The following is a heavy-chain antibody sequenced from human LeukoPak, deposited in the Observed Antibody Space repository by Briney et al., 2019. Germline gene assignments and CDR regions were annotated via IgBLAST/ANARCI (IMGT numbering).Heavy chain of an antibody. D-gene: IGHD2-21*02. CDR3: AGEGGGDPNRQYYFDY. V-gene: IGHV3-33*07. Sequence: GGSLRLSCAASAFTFSSYGMYWVRQAPGKGLEWVAVIWYDGSTKYYTDSVKGRFTISRDNSKNTLYLQMNSLRAEDTAVYFCAGEGGGDPNRQYYFDYWGQGALVTVSS. CDR2: IWYDGSTK. CDR1: AFTFSSYG. J-gene: IGHJ4*02.